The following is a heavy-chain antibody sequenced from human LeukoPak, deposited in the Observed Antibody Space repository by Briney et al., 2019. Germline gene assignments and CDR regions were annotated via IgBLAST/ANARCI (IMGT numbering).Heavy chain of an antibody. V-gene: IGHV1-2*02. D-gene: IGHD2-2*01. CDR3: ARGPGLGYCSSTSCYYFDY. J-gene: IGHJ4*02. Sequence: GASVKVSCKASGYTFTGYYMHWVRQAPGQGLEWMGWINPNSGGTNYAQKFQGRDTMTRDTSISTAYMELSRLRSDDTAVYYCARGPGLGYCSSTSCYYFDYWGQGTLVTVSS. CDR2: INPNSGGT. CDR1: GYTFTGYY.